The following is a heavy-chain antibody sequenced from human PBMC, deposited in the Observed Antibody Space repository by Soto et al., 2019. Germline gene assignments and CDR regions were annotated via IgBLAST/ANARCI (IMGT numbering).Heavy chain of an antibody. V-gene: IGHV5-51*03. J-gene: IGHJ3*02. Sequence: EVQLVQSGAEVKKPGESLKISCKGSGYSFTSYCIGWVRQMPGKGLEWMGSIYPGDSDTRYSPSFQGQVTISADKSISTAYLQWSSLKASDTAMYYCARAGVDCSSTSCLIDAFDIGGQGTMVTVSS. CDR3: ARAGVDCSSTSCLIDAFDI. CDR1: GYSFTSYC. D-gene: IGHD2-2*01. CDR2: IYPGDSDT.